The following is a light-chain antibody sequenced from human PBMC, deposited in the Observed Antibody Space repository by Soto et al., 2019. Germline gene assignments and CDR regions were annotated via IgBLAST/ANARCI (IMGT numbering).Light chain of an antibody. J-gene: IGKJ1*01. Sequence: EIVMTQSPDTLSVSPGERVTLSCRASESVSSSIAWYQQRTGQAPRLLIYGASTRATGIPARFSGSGSGTEFTLTISSLQSEDFAIYYCQQYNKWRTFGQGTKVDIK. V-gene: IGKV3-15*01. CDR2: GAS. CDR3: QQYNKWRT. CDR1: ESVSSS.